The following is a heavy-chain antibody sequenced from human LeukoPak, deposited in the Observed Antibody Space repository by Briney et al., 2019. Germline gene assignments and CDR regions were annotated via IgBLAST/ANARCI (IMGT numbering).Heavy chain of an antibody. J-gene: IGHJ4*02. CDR2: IYTSGST. V-gene: IGHV4-4*07. D-gene: IGHD3-3*01. Sequence: SQTLSLTCTVSGGSISSYYWSWIRQPAGKGLEWIGRIYTSGSTNYNPSLKSRVTISLDTSKNQFSLKLSSVTAADTALYYCARSITIFGVVIPLGYWGQGTLVTVSS. CDR1: GGSISSYY. CDR3: ARSITIFGVVIPLGY.